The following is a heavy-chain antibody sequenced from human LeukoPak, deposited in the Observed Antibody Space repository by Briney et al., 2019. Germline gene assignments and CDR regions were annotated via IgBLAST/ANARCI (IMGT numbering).Heavy chain of an antibody. CDR2: IYYSGSI. V-gene: IGHV4-59*01. Sequence: SETLSLTCTVSGGSISSYYWSWIRQPPGKGLDWIGYIYYSGSINYNPSLKSRVTISVDTSKNQFSLKLSSGTAADTAVYYCARGLTRGAFDYWGQGTLVTVSS. D-gene: IGHD4-23*01. CDR1: GGSISSYY. J-gene: IGHJ4*02. CDR3: ARGLTRGAFDY.